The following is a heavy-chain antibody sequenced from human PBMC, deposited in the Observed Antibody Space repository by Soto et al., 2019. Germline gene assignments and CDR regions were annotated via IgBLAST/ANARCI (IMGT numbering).Heavy chain of an antibody. J-gene: IGHJ4*02. Sequence: PSETLSLTCTVSGGSISSYYWSWSRQPPGKGLEWIGYIYYSGSTNYNPSLKSRVTISVDTSKNQFSLKLSSVTAAATAVYYCAGRYGYSFDYWGQGTLVTVSS. CDR2: IYYSGST. D-gene: IGHD1-1*01. CDR3: AGRYGYSFDY. V-gene: IGHV4-59*08. CDR1: GGSISSYY.